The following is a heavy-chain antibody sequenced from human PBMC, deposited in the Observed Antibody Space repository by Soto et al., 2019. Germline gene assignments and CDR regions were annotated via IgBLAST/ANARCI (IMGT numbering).Heavy chain of an antibody. Sequence: SETLSLTCTVSGGSISSYYWSWIRQPPGKRLEWIGYIYYSGSTNYNPSLKSRVTISVDRSKNQFSLKLSSVPAADTAVYYCARTPMSWGQGTLVTVSS. CDR2: IYYSGST. V-gene: IGHV4-59*12. J-gene: IGHJ5*02. CDR3: ARTPMS. CDR1: GGSISSYY.